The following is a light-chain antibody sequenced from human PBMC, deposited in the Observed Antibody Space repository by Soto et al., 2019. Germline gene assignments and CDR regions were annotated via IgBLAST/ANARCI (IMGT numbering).Light chain of an antibody. CDR3: QQYHNFWT. J-gene: IGKJ1*01. CDR2: DTS. V-gene: IGKV1-5*01. Sequence: DIQMTQSPSTLSASVGDRVTITCRASQSIISWLAWYQQRPGKAPKLLIHDTSTLESGVPSRFSGSGSGTEFTLTISSLQPDDFATYYCQQYHNFWTFGPGTKVDIK. CDR1: QSIISW.